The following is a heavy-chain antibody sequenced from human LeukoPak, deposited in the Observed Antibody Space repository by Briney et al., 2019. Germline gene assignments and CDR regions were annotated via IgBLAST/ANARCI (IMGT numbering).Heavy chain of an antibody. CDR2: IKSKTDGGTT. D-gene: IGHD2-15*01. CDR3: AARAGSFSSNY. V-gene: IGHV3-15*01. CDR1: GFTFSSYA. J-gene: IGHJ4*02. Sequence: GGSLRLSCAASGFTFSSYAMTWVRQAPGKGLEWVGRIKSKTDGGTTDYAAPVKGRFTISRDDSKNTLYLQMNSLKTDDTAVYYCAARAGSFSSNYWGQGTLVTVSS.